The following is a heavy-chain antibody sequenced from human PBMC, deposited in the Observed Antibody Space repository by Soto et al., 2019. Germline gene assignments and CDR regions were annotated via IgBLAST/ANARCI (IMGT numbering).Heavy chain of an antibody. CDR2: INPNSGGT. J-gene: IGHJ4*02. V-gene: IGHV1-2*04. D-gene: IGHD1-26*01. CDR3: ARAGEGGELLSYYFDY. CDR1: GYTFTGYY. Sequence: ASVKVSCKASGYTFTGYYMHWVRQAPGQGLEWMGWINPNSGGTNYAQKFQGWVTMTRDTSISTAYMELSRLRSDDTAVYYCARAGEGGELLSYYFDYWGQGTLVTVSS.